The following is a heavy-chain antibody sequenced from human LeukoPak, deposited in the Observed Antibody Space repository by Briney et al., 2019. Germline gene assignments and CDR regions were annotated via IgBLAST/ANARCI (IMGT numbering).Heavy chain of an antibody. J-gene: IGHJ4*02. CDR2: ISWNSGSI. CDR3: AKAPLRFLEENFDY. V-gene: IGHV3-9*01. CDR1: GFTFSSSW. Sequence: GGSLRLSCAVSGFTFSSSWMHWVRQAPGKGLEWVSGISWNSGSIGYADSVKGRFTISRDNAKNSLYLQMNSLRAEDTALYYCAKAPLRFLEENFDYWGQGTLVTVSS. D-gene: IGHD3-3*01.